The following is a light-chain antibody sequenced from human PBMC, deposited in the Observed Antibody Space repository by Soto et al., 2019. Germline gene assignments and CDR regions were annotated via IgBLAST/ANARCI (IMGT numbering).Light chain of an antibody. CDR2: DAS. CDR3: QQYKSYAPT. CDR1: RSVSTS. V-gene: IGKV1-5*01. J-gene: IGKJ1*01. Sequence: DIQMTQSPSTLSASVGDRVTITCRASRSVSTSLACYQKKPGKAPKLLIFDASSLESGVPSRFSGSGSGTELTLTISGLQPDDFATYFCQQYKSYAPTFGQGTKVDIK.